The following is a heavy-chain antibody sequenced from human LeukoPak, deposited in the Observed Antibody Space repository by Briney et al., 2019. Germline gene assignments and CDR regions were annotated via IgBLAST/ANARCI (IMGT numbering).Heavy chain of an antibody. D-gene: IGHD2-15*01. CDR3: ARHPIPKKYCSGGSCYDNYFDY. CDR2: IYPGDSDT. CDR1: GYSFTSYW. V-gene: IGHV5-51*01. Sequence: GESLKISCKGSGYSFTSYWTGWVRQMPGKGLEWMGIIYPGDSDTRYSPSFQGQVTISADKSISTAYLQWSSLKASDTAMYYCARHPIPKKYCSGGSCYDNYFDYWGQGTLVTVSS. J-gene: IGHJ4*02.